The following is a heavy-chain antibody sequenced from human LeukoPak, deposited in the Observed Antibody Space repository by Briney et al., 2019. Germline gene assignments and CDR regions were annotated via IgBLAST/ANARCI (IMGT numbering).Heavy chain of an antibody. V-gene: IGHV3-33*01. J-gene: IGHJ4*02. CDR3: ARGEDY. CDR2: IWYDGSRK. CDR1: GFTFDTYA. Sequence: GGSLRLSCAASGFTFDTYAMHWVRQAPGEGLEWMAVIWYDGSRKEYADSAKGRFTVSRDNSKNTLDMQMNSLRAEDTAVYYCARGEDYWGQGTLVTVSS.